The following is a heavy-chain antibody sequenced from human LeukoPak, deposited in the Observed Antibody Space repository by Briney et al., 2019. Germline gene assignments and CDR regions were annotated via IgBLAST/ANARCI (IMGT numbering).Heavy chain of an antibody. CDR2: INPNSGGT. V-gene: IGHV1-2*02. CDR1: GYTFTGYY. Sequence: ASVTVSCKASGYTFTGYYMHWVRQAPGQGLEWMGWINPNSGGTNYAQKFQGRVTMTRDTSISTAYMELSRLRSDDTAVYYCARAHDFWSGFYPVDYWGQGTLVTVSS. CDR3: ARAHDFWSGFYPVDY. J-gene: IGHJ4*02. D-gene: IGHD3-3*01.